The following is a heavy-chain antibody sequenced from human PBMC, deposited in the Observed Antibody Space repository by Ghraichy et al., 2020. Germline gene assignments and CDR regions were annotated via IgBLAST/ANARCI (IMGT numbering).Heavy chain of an antibody. CDR1: GGSISSYY. Sequence: SETLSLTCTVSGGSISSYYWSWIRQPPGKGLEWIGYIYYSGSTNYNPSLKSRVTISVDTSKNQFSLKLSSVTAADTAVYYCVRGTDYGSGSYYETTSRVWWFDPWGQGTLVTVSS. CDR3: VRGTDYGSGSYYETTSRVWWFDP. D-gene: IGHD3-10*01. CDR2: IYYSGST. J-gene: IGHJ5*02. V-gene: IGHV4-59*01.